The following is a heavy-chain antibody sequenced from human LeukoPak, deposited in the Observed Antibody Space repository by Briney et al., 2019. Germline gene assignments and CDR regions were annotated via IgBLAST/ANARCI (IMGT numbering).Heavy chain of an antibody. J-gene: IGHJ5*02. CDR3: ARDREEIGGSPYNWFDP. Sequence: ASVKVSCKASGYTFTSYGISWVRQAPGQGLEWMGWISAYNGNTNYAQKLQGRVTMTTDTSTSTAYMELRSLRSDDTAVYYCARDREEIGGSPYNWFDPWGQGTLVTVSS. CDR1: GYTFTSYG. CDR2: ISAYNGNT. V-gene: IGHV1-18*01. D-gene: IGHD3-10*01.